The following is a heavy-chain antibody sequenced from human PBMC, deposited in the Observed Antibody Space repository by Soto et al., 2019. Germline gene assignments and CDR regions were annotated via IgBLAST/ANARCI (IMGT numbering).Heavy chain of an antibody. CDR1: GFTFSSYG. D-gene: IGHD5-18*01. V-gene: IGHV3-30*18. CDR2: ISYDGSNK. J-gene: IGHJ4*02. Sequence: QVQLVESGGGVVQPGRSLRLSCAASGFTFSSYGMHWVRQAPGKGLEWVAVISYDGSNKYYADSVKGRFTISRDNSKNTLYLQMNSLRAEDTAVYYGAKGLDSYGYSQFDYWGQGTLVSVSS. CDR3: AKGLDSYGYSQFDY.